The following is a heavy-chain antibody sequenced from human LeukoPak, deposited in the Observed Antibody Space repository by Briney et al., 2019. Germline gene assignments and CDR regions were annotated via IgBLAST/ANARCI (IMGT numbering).Heavy chain of an antibody. D-gene: IGHD2-2*01. CDR3: ARVPYIRTWYQLSQGEDY. J-gene: IGHJ4*02. CDR2: ITNTGDT. CDR1: GGSFNGYF. V-gene: IGHV4-34*01. Sequence: SETLSLTCAVSGGSFNGYFWAWIRQPPGKGLEWIGEITNTGDTTYNPSLKNRVTISVDTSKRQFSLRLTSVTAADTAMYYCARVPYIRTWYQLSQGEDYWGQGTLVTVST.